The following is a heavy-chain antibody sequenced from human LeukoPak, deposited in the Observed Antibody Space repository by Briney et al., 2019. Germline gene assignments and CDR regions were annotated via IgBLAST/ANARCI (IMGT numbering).Heavy chain of an antibody. D-gene: IGHD3-22*01. Sequence: PGGSLRLSCAASGFTFSSYSMNWVRQAPGKGLEWVSSISSSSSYIYYADSVKGRFTISRDNAKNSLYLQMNSLKTEDTAVYYCRGYDNTDYWGQGTLVTVSS. CDR2: ISSSSSYI. CDR3: RGYDNTDY. V-gene: IGHV3-21*04. CDR1: GFTFSSYS. J-gene: IGHJ4*02.